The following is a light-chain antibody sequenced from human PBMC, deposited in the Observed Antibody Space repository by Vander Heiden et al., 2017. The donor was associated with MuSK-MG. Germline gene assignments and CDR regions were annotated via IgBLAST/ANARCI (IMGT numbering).Light chain of an antibody. CDR2: DDN. CDR3: QVWDSSSDHWV. V-gene: IGLV3-21*02. Sequence: SYVLTQPPSVSVAPGQTARITCGGNKIGTKSVHWYQQKPGQAPILVVYDDNDRPSRIPARFSGSNSGNTATLTITRVEAGDEADYYCQVWDSSSDHWVFGGGTKLTVL. J-gene: IGLJ3*02. CDR1: KIGTKS.